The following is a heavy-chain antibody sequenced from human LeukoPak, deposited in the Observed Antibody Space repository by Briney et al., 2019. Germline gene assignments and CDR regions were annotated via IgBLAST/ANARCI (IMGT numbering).Heavy chain of an antibody. CDR2: ISAYSGNT. J-gene: IGHJ5*02. CDR3: AFCSSASCYQAPWFDP. CDR1: GYSFASYGISYG. V-gene: IGHV1-18*01. Sequence: ASVKVSCKASGYSFASYGISYGISCVRLAPGRGLEWMGCISAYSGNTNYAQKFQGRDTMTTGTSTSTMALSNLRSDDTAVYYCAFCSSASCYQAPWFDPWGQGTLVTVSS. D-gene: IGHD2-2*01.